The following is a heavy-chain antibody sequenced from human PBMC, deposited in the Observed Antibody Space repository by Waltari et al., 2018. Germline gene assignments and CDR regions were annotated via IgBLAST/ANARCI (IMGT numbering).Heavy chain of an antibody. CDR2: ISSGSGYI. V-gene: IGHV3-11*06. CDR1: GFTFCDYY. CDR3: ARSAWFDY. Sequence: QVQLVESGGGLVKPGGSLRLSCAASGFTFCDYYMSWIRQAPGKGLEWISSISSGSGYIYYADSVKGRFTISRDNAKNSLYLQMNSLSAEDTALYFCARSAWFDYWGQGTLVTVSS. J-gene: IGHJ4*02.